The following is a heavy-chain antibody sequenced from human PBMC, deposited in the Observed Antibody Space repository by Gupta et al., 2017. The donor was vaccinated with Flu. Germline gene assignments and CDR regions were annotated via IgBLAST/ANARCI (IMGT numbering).Heavy chain of an antibody. J-gene: IGHJ4*02. CDR3: EKQGTDCRTSSPEF. CDR1: GFSFTTFA. V-gene: IGHV3-23*01. D-gene: IGHD2-21*01. CDR2: TGDMDYTR. Sequence: EVQLLESGVGFVQPGESLSLSCPAYGFSFTTFAMAWVRQSPGKGLEWVADTGDMDYTRYYTNSVRGRFTSAKDISKNTLYLQMNNLRVVNTAVYYCEKQGTDCRTSSPEFWGQGTVVTVSS.